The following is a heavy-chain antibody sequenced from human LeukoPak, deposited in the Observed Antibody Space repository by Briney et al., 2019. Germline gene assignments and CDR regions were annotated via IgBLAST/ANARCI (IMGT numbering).Heavy chain of an antibody. CDR3: ARSSGYYRNFDY. CDR2: IYYSGST. CDR1: GGSISSYY. D-gene: IGHD3-22*01. Sequence: PSETLSLTCTVSGGSISSYYWSWIRQPPGKGLEWIGYIYYSGSTNYNPSLKSRVTISVDTSKNQSSLNLSSVTAADTAVYYCARSSGYYRNFDYWGQGTLVTVSS. J-gene: IGHJ4*02. V-gene: IGHV4-59*01.